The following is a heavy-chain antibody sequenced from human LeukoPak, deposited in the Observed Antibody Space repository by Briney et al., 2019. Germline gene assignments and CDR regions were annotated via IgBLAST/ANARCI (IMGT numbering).Heavy chain of an antibody. CDR2: IYYSGST. CDR3: ARGHYDSTSYFDY. V-gene: IGHV4-59*12. CDR1: GGSISGYY. D-gene: IGHD3-22*01. Sequence: SETLSLTCTVSGGSISGYYWSWIRQPPGKGLEWIGYIYYSGSTNYNPSLKSRVTISVDRSKNQFSLKLSSVTAADTAVYYCARGHYDSTSYFDYWGQGTLVTVSS. J-gene: IGHJ4*02.